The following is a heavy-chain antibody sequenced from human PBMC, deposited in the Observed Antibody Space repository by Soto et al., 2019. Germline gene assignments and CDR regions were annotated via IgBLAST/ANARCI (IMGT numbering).Heavy chain of an antibody. V-gene: IGHV3-7*01. CDR1: GFTFSSYW. Sequence: GGSLRLSCAASGFTFSSYWMSWVRQAPGKGLEWVANIKQDGSEKYYVDSVKGRFTISRDNAKNSLYLRMNSLRAEDTAVYYSARAIGYYDILTGYYRYFAYWGQGTLVTVSS. J-gene: IGHJ4*02. CDR3: ARAIGYYDILTGYYRYFAY. D-gene: IGHD3-9*01. CDR2: IKQDGSEK.